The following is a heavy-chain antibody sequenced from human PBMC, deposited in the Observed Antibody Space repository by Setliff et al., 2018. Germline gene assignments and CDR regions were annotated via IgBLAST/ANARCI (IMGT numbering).Heavy chain of an antibody. V-gene: IGHV3-15*01. Sequence: PGGSLRLSCAASGFTFSNVWMSWVRQAPGKGLEWVGRIKSKTDGGTTDYAADVKGRFTISRDNSKNTLYLQMNSLKTEDTDVYYCITGSSWYPLDYWGQGTLVTVSS. D-gene: IGHD6-13*01. CDR3: ITGSSWYPLDY. CDR1: GFTFSNVW. CDR2: IKSKTDGGTT. J-gene: IGHJ4*02.